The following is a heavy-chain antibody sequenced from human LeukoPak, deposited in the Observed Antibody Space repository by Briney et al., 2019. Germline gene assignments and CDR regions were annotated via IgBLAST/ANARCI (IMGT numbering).Heavy chain of an antibody. Sequence: SETLSLTCTVSGGSISSSSYYWGWIRQPPGKGLEWIGSIYYSGSTYYNPSLKSRVTISVDTSKNQFSLKLSSVTAADTAVYYCARLQTGGREDSYYFDYWGQGTLVTVSS. CDR2: IYYSGST. D-gene: IGHD1-14*01. CDR1: GGSISSSSYY. CDR3: ARLQTGGREDSYYFDY. J-gene: IGHJ4*02. V-gene: IGHV4-39*01.